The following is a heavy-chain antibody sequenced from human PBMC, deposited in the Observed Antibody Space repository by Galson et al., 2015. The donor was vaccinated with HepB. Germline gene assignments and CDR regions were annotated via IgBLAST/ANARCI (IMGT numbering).Heavy chain of an antibody. V-gene: IGHV1-58*01. D-gene: IGHD5-12*01. CDR1: GFTFTSSA. J-gene: IGHJ6*02. CDR2: IVVGSGNT. CDR3: AADHIVATISDWYGMDV. Sequence: SVKVSCKASGFTFTSSAVQWVRQARGQRLEWIGWIVVGSGNTNYAQKFQERVTITRDMSTSTAYMELSSLRSEDTTVYYCAADHIVATISDWYGMDVWGQGTTVTVSS.